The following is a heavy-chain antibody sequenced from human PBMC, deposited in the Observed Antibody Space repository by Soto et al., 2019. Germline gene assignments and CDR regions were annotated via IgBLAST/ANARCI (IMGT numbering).Heavy chain of an antibody. CDR2: IYYSGST. V-gene: IGHV4-30-2*01. CDR3: VRSEATALDY. CDR1: GGSFSSGGYS. Sequence: SETLSLTCAVYGGSFSSGGYSWSWIRQPPGKGLEWIGYIYYSGSTYYNPSLKSRVTISVDRSQNLFSLKLASVTAADTAVYYCVRSEATALDYWGQGTLVTVSS. J-gene: IGHJ4*02.